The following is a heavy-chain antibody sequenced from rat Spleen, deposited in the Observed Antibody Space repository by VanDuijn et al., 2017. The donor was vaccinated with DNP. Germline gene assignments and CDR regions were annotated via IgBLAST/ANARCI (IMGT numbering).Heavy chain of an antibody. CDR3: ARHDGSTDWFAY. J-gene: IGHJ3*01. V-gene: IGHV5-25*01. CDR1: GFTFSKYY. D-gene: IGHD1-12*02. CDR2: ISTGGGNT. Sequence: EVQLVESGGGLVQPGRSMRLSCAASGFTFSKYYMAWVRQAPTKGLEWVASISTGGGNTYYRDSVKGRFTISSDNTKSTLYLQMDSLRSEDTATYYCARHDGSTDWFAYWGQGTLVTVSS.